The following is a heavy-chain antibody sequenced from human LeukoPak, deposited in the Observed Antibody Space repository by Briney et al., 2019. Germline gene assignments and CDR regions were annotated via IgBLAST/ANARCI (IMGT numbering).Heavy chain of an antibody. D-gene: IGHD2-15*01. J-gene: IGHJ6*02. Sequence: SETLSLTCTVSGGSISSYYWSWIRQPPGKGLEWIGYIYYSGSTNYNPSLKSRVTISVDTSKNQFSLKLSSVTAADTAVYYCARGAAPPFYYGMDVWGQGTTATVSS. V-gene: IGHV4-59*01. CDR2: IYYSGST. CDR3: ARGAAPPFYYGMDV. CDR1: GGSISSYY.